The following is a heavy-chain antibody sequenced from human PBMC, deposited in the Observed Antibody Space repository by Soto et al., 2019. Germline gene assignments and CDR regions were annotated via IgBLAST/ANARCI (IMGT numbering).Heavy chain of an antibody. Sequence: GSLRLSCAASGFTFSSYAMSWVRQAPGKGLEWVSAISGSGGSTYYADSVKGRFTISRDNSKNTLYLQMNSLRAEDTAVYYCAIDRRREYYYYYGMDVWGQGTTVTVSS. V-gene: IGHV3-23*01. CDR3: AIDRRREYYYYYGMDV. D-gene: IGHD1-26*01. CDR1: GFTFSSYA. J-gene: IGHJ6*02. CDR2: ISGSGGST.